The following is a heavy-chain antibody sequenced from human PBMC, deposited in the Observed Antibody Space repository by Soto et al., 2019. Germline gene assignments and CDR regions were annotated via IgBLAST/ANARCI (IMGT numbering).Heavy chain of an antibody. V-gene: IGHV3-33*01. D-gene: IGHD2-15*01. CDR3: ARESLRVVVAATPPGY. CDR2: IWYDGSNK. J-gene: IGHJ4*02. Sequence: PVGSLRLSCAASGFTFSSYGMHWVRQAPGKGLEWVAVIWYDGSNKYYADSVKGRFTISRDNSKNTLYLQMNSLRAEDTAVYYCARESLRVVVAATPPGYWGQGTLVTVSS. CDR1: GFTFSSYG.